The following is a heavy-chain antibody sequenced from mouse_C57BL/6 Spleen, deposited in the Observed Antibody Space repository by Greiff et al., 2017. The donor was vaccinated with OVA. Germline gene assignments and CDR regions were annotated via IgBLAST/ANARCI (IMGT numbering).Heavy chain of an antibody. CDR2: IYLGNGYT. CDR3: ARSEENYLDY. V-gene: IGHV1-58*01. J-gene: IGHJ2*01. Sequence: VHVKQSGAELVRPGSSVKMSCKTSGYTFTSYGINWVKQRPGQGLEWIGYIYLGNGYTEYNEKFKGKATLTSDTSSSTAYMQLSSLTSEDSAIYFCARSEENYLDYWGKGTTLTVSS. CDR1: GYTFTSYG.